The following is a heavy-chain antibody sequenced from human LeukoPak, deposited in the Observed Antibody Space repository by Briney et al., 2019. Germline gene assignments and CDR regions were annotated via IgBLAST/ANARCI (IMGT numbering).Heavy chain of an antibody. J-gene: IGHJ6*03. CDR3: AGGRVRAYYYMDV. V-gene: IGHV4-4*07. Sequence: SETLSLTCTVSGGSISSYYWSWIRQPAGKGLEWIGRIYTSGSTNYNPSLKSRVTISVDTSKNQSSLKLSSVTAADTAVYYCAGGRVRAYYYMDVWGKGTTVTISS. CDR1: GGSISSYY. CDR2: IYTSGST. D-gene: IGHD3-10*01.